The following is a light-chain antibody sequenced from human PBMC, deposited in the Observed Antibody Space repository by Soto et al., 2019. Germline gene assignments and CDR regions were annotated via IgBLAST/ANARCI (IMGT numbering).Light chain of an antibody. J-gene: IGLJ1*01. Sequence: QSALTQPASVSGSPGQSITISCTGISADVSTSNFVSWYQHHPGKGPRLILYDFTHRPSGISDRFSGSKSGDTASLTISGLRAEDEADYYCASYRSGPCYVFVNGNKLTVL. CDR1: SADVSTSNF. V-gene: IGLV2-14*03. CDR2: DFT. CDR3: ASYRSGPCYV.